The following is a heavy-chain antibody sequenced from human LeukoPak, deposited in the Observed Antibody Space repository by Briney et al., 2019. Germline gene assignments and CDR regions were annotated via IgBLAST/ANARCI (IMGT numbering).Heavy chain of an antibody. V-gene: IGHV3-23*01. D-gene: IGHD6-19*01. J-gene: IGHJ6*02. Sequence: GGSLRLSCAASGFTFSSYAMSWVRQAPGKGLEWVSTITISGGSTYYADSVKGRFTISRDNSKNTLYLQMNSLRAEDTAVYYCAKDGGRLPYYGMDVWGQGTTVTVSS. CDR1: GFTFSSYA. CDR3: AKDGGRLPYYGMDV. CDR2: ITISGGST.